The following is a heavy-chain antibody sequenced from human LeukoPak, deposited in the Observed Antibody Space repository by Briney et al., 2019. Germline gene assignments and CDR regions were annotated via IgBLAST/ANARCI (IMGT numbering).Heavy chain of an antibody. CDR1: GGTSSNYV. Sequence: SVKVSCKASGGTSSNYVISWVRQAPGQGLEWMGRIIPILDLTKYAPKIQDRVTITADKSTSTAYMELRSLRSDDTAVYYCARGVYCCGYYYGWYFDYWGQGTLVTVSS. CDR3: ARGVYCCGYYYGWYFDY. D-gene: IGHD3-10*01. J-gene: IGHJ4*02. V-gene: IGHV1-69*04. CDR2: IIPILDLT.